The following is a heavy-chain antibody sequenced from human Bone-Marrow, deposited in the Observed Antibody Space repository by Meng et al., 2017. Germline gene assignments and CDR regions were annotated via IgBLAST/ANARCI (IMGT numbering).Heavy chain of an antibody. CDR2: INPKSGDT. Sequence: QVQLVQSGDEVKTPGASLKVSCKPYGYNFPDYYIHWVRRAPGQGLEWMGRINPKSGDTHYAQKFQARVTMTGDTSISTAYMELSGLRSDDTAMYYCARDEDISAAGKLFGDYWGQGTLVTVSS. CDR3: ARDEDISAAGKLFGDY. V-gene: IGHV1-2*06. J-gene: IGHJ4*02. CDR1: GYNFPDYY. D-gene: IGHD6-25*01.